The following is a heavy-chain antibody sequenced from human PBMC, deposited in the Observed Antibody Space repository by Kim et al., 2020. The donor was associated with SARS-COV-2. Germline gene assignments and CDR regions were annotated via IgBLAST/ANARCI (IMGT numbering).Heavy chain of an antibody. Sequence: SETLSLTCAVYGGSFNGYYWSWIRQPPGKGLEWIGEINHFGNTNYNPSLKSRVTISVDTSKNRFSLKLSSVTAADTAVYYCARGRAVTTFYYYYGMDVWGQGTTVTVSS. V-gene: IGHV4-34*01. D-gene: IGHD4-17*01. J-gene: IGHJ6*02. CDR1: GGSFNGYY. CDR3: ARGRAVTTFYYYYGMDV. CDR2: INHFGNT.